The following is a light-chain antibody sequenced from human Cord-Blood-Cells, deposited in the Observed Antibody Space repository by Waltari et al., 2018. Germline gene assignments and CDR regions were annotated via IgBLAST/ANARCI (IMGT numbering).Light chain of an antibody. J-gene: IGLJ1*01. V-gene: IGLV2-23*01. Sequence: QSALTQPASVSGSPGQSITISCTGTSSDVGSYNRVSWYQQHPGKAPKLMIYEGSKGPSGVYNRFAGAKSGNTASLTISGLQAEDEADYYGCSYAGSSTYVVGTGTKVTVL. CDR1: SSDVGSYNR. CDR2: EGS. CDR3: CSYAGSSTYV.